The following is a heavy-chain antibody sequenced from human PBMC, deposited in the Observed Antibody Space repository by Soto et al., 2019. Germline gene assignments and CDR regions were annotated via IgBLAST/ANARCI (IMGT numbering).Heavy chain of an antibody. J-gene: IGHJ4*02. D-gene: IGHD4-17*01. Sequence: KTSETLSLTCTVSGGSISSGGYYWSWIRQHPGKGLEWIGYIYYSGSTYYNPSLKSRVTISVDTSKNQFSLKLSSVTAADTAVYYCAREGGIGTYGDYLYFDYWGQGTLVTVSS. CDR3: AREGGIGTYGDYLYFDY. CDR1: GGSISSGGYY. CDR2: IYYSGST. V-gene: IGHV4-31*03.